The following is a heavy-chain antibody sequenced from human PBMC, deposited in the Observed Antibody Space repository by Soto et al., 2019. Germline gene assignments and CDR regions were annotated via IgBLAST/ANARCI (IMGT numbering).Heavy chain of an antibody. V-gene: IGHV3-48*03. CDR1: GFTFSSYE. D-gene: IGHD7-27*01. J-gene: IGHJ2*01. CDR3: ARDGDRTYWFCDL. CDR2: ISGSGTTT. Sequence: EVQLVESGGNLVQPGGSLRLSCVASGFTFSSYEMNWVRQAPGKGLEWVSYISGSGTTTYYADSVKGRFTISRDNAKNSLYLQMNSLRAEDTAVYSCARDGDRTYWFCDLWGRGTLVTVSS.